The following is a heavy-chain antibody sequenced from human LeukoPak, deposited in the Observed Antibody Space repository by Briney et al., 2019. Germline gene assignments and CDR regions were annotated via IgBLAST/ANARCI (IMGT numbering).Heavy chain of an antibody. CDR3: ARDKGPYWYFDL. CDR1: DGSISSYY. V-gene: IGHV4-59*01. CDR2: IYNSGST. Sequence: KPSETLSLPCAGSDGSISSYYWNWIRQPPGKGLEWIGNIYNSGSTDYNPSLKSRVTISVNLSEKQISLKLTSVTAADTALYYCARDKGPYWYFDLWGRGTLVTVSS. J-gene: IGHJ2*01.